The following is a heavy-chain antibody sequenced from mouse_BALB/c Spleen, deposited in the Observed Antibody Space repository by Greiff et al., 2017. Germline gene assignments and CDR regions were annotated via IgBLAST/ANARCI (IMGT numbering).Heavy chain of an antibody. CDR2: ISSGGST. CDR3: ARDYYDYDEWFAY. D-gene: IGHD2-4*01. V-gene: IGHV5-6-5*01. Sequence: EVMLVESGGGLVKPGGSLKLSCAASGFTFSSYAMSWVRQTPEKRLEWVASISSGGSTYYPDSVKGRFTISRDNARNILYLQMSSLRSEDTAMYYCARDYYDYDEWFAYWGQGTLVTVSA. J-gene: IGHJ3*01. CDR1: GFTFSSYA.